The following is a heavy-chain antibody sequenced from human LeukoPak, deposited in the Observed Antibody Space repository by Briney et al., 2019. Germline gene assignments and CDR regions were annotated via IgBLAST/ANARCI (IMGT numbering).Heavy chain of an antibody. CDR1: GGTFSSYA. V-gene: IGHV1-69*05. D-gene: IGHD6-19*01. Sequence: SVKVSCKASGGTFSSYAISWVRQAPGQGLEWMGRIIPIFGTANYAQKFQGRVTITTDESTGTAYMELSSLRSEDTAVYYRARDRTAVAGYWFDPWGQGTLVTVSS. CDR2: IIPIFGTA. J-gene: IGHJ5*02. CDR3: ARDRTAVAGYWFDP.